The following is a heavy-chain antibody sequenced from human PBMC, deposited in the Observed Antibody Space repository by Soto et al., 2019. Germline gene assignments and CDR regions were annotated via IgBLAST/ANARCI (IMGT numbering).Heavy chain of an antibody. CDR2: IIPVFGTP. J-gene: IGHJ4*02. CDR1: GYIFKNYA. CDR3: ARHLSDYVWGSYRH. V-gene: IGHV1-69*01. D-gene: IGHD3-16*02. Sequence: QVQLVQSGAEVKETGSSVKVSCKSSGYIFKNYAVTWLRQAPGQELEWMGGIIPVFGTPDYSQKFRGRVTITADQSTSTVYMELRSLTSEDTAVYYCARHLSDYVWGSYRHWGQGTLVTVSS.